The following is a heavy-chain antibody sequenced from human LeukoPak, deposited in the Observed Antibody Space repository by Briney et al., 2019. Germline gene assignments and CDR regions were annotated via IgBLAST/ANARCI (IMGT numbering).Heavy chain of an antibody. V-gene: IGHV1-18*01. CDR3: ARGQYSGSYYGAFDI. J-gene: IGHJ3*02. Sequence: ASVKVSCKASGYTFTSYGIRWVRQAPGQGLEWMGWISAYNGNTNYAQKLQGRVTMTTDTSTSTAYMELRSLRSDDTAVYYCARGQYSGSYYGAFDIWGQGTMVTVSS. D-gene: IGHD1-26*01. CDR2: ISAYNGNT. CDR1: GYTFTSYG.